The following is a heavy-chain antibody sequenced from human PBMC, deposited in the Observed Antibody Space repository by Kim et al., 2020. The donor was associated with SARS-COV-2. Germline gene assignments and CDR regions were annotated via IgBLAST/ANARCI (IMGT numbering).Heavy chain of an antibody. CDR3: AKDPAQWGDI. CDR2: ST. Sequence: STYYADPVKGRFTISRDNSKNTLYLQMNSLRAEDTAVYYCAKDPAQWGDIWGQGTMVTVSS. D-gene: IGHD2-8*01. J-gene: IGHJ3*02. V-gene: IGHV3-23*01.